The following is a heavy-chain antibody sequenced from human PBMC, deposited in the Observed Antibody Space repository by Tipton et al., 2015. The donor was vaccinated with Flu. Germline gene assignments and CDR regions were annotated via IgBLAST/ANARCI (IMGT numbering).Heavy chain of an antibody. D-gene: IGHD2-2*01. V-gene: IGHV4-39*07. CDR2: IFSSGST. J-gene: IGHJ4*02. CDR1: RGSITSSTHY. Sequence: TLSLTCTVSRGSITSSTHYWGWLRQPPGKGLEWIGTIFSSGSTYYNPSLKSRVTVTIDTSKNQFSLQLRSVTAADTAVYYCARDPSLGMPDYFDYWGQGTLVTASS. CDR3: ARDPSLGMPDYFDY.